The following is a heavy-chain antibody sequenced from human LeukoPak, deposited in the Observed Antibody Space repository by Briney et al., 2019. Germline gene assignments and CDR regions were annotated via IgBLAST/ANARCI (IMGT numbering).Heavy chain of an antibody. CDR2: IYYSGST. V-gene: IGHV4-59*08. CDR1: GGSISSYY. Sequence: SQTPSLTCTVSGGSISSYYWSWIRQPPGKGLEWIGYIYYSGSTNYNPSLKSRVTISVDTSKNQFSLKLSSVTAADTAVYYCARHRYSSGWYPWGQGTLVTVSS. CDR3: ARHRYSSGWYP. D-gene: IGHD6-19*01. J-gene: IGHJ5*02.